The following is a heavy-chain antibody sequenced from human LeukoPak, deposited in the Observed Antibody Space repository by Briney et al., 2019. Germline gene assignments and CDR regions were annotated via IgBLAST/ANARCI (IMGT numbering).Heavy chain of an antibody. CDR3: ASSVGFGENWFDP. J-gene: IGHJ5*02. Sequence: GGSLRLSCAASGFTFSSYEMNWVRQAPGKGLEWVSYISSSGSTIYYADSVKGRFTISRDNSKNTLYLQMNSLRAEDTAVYYCASSVGFGENWFDPWGQGTLVTVSS. D-gene: IGHD3-10*01. CDR2: ISSSGSTI. CDR1: GFTFSSYE. V-gene: IGHV3-48*03.